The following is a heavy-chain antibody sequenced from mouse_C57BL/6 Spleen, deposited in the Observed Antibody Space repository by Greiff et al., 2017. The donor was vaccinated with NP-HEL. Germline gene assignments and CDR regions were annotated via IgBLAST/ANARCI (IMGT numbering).Heavy chain of an antibody. D-gene: IGHD2-5*01. V-gene: IGHV1-64*01. CDR2: IHPNSGST. CDR3: ARWAYYSNFYAMDY. J-gene: IGHJ4*01. Sequence: QVQLQQPGAELVKPGASVKLSCKASGYTFTSYWMHWVKQRPGQGLEWIGMIHPNSGSTNYNEKFKSKATLTVDKSSSTAYMQLSSLTSEDSAVYYCARWAYYSNFYAMDYWGQGTSVTVSS. CDR1: GYTFTSYW.